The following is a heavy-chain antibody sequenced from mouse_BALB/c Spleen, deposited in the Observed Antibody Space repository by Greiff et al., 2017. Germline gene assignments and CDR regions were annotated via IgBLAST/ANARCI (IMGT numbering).Heavy chain of an antibody. Sequence: VQLQQPGAELVKPGASVKLSCKASGYTFTSYYMYWVKQRPGQGLEWIGGINPSNGGTNFNEKFKSKATLTVDKSSSTAYMQLSSLTSEDSAVYYCTRWLLLYAMDYWGQGTSVTVSS. CDR3: TRWLLLYAMDY. D-gene: IGHD2-3*01. V-gene: IGHV1S81*02. CDR2: INPSNGGT. J-gene: IGHJ4*01. CDR1: GYTFTSYY.